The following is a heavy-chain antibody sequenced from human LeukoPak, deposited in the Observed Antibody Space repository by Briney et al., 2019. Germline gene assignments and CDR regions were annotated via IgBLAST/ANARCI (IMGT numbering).Heavy chain of an antibody. J-gene: IGHJ4*02. CDR3: AGGTEMATLDY. V-gene: IGHV1-46*01. Sequence: ASVKVSCKASGYTFTSYYMHWVRQAPGQGLEWMGIINPSGGSTSYAQKFQGRVTMTTDTSTSTAYMELRSLRSDDTAVYYCAGGTEMATLDYWGQGTLVTVSS. CDR1: GYTFTSYY. CDR2: INPSGGST. D-gene: IGHD5-24*01.